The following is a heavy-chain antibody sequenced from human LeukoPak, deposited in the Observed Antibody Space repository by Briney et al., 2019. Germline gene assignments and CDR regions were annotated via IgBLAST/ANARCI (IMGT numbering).Heavy chain of an antibody. V-gene: IGHV4-59*01. CDR1: GGSISSYY. J-gene: IGHJ4*02. CDR2: IYYSGST. D-gene: IGHD1-14*01. Sequence: SETLSLTCTVSGGSISSYYWSWIRQPPGKGLEWIGYIYYSGSTNYNPSLKSRVTISVDTSKNQFSLKLSSVTAADTAVYYCARAGNHHFDYWGQGTLVTVSS. CDR3: ARAGNHHFDY.